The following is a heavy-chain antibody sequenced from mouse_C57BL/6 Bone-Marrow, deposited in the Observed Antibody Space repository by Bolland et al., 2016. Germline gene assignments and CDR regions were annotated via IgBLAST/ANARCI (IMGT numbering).Heavy chain of an antibody. J-gene: IGHJ2*01. Sequence: NSDGGSTYYPDTMERRFIISRDNTKKTLYLQMSSLRSEDTALYYCARRKVTPYFDYWGQGTT. D-gene: IGHD2-5*01. V-gene: IGHV5-2*03. CDR3: ARRKVTPYFDY. CDR2: NSDGGST.